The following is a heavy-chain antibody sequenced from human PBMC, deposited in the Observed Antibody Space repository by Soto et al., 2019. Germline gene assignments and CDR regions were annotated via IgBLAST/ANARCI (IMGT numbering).Heavy chain of an antibody. CDR1: GDSVSSGHYY. Sequence: QVQLQESGPGLVKPSQTLSLACTVSGDSVSSGHYYWTWIRHPPGKGLEWIGYMSYSGSTYYNPSLKSRVAVSVNTSKNQFSLNLNSVTAADTAVYYCARTYTYGQYWYFDLWGRGTLVTVSS. D-gene: IGHD5-18*01. V-gene: IGHV4-30-4*01. CDR2: MSYSGST. CDR3: ARTYTYGQYWYFDL. J-gene: IGHJ2*01.